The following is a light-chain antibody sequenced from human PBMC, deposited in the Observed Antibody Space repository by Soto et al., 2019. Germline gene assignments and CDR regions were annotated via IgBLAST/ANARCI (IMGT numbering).Light chain of an antibody. J-gene: IGKJ1*01. V-gene: IGKV1-5*03. Sequence: DIQMTQSPSTLSASVGDRVTITCRASQTINSWVAWYQQRPGKAPKLLIYRASSLQSGVPSRFSGSGSGTDFDLTISSLQSDDFATYYCQQYNNYWTFGQGTKVEIK. CDR3: QQYNNYWT. CDR2: RAS. CDR1: QTINSW.